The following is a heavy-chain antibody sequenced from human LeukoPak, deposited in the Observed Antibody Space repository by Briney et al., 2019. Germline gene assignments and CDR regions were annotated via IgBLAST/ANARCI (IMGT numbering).Heavy chain of an antibody. J-gene: IGHJ1*01. V-gene: IGHV4-59*01. Sequence: PSETLSLTCTVSGGSISSYYWSWIRQPPGKGLEWIGYIYYSGSTNYNPYLKSRVTISVDTSKNQFSLKLSSVTAADTAVYYCARVEQRWGYFRHWGQGTLVTVSS. CDR1: GGSISSYY. D-gene: IGHD5-24*01. CDR3: ARVEQRWGYFRH. CDR2: IYYSGST.